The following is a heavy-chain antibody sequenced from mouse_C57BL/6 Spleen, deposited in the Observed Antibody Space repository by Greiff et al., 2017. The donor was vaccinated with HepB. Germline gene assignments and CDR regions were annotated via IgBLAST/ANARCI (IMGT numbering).Heavy chain of an antibody. V-gene: IGHV1-50*01. Sequence: QVQLQQPGAELVKPGASVKLSCKASGYTFTSYWMQWVKQRPGQGLEWIGEIDPSDSYNNYHQKFKGKATLTVDTSSSTDYMQLSSLTSEDSAVYYCARKPLFDYWGQGTTLTVSS. J-gene: IGHJ2*01. CDR3: ARKPLFDY. D-gene: IGHD6-1*01. CDR1: GYTFTSYW. CDR2: IDPSDSYN.